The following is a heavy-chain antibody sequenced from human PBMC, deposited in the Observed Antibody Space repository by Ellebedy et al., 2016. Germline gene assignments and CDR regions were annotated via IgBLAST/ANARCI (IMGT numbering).Heavy chain of an antibody. CDR2: IIPILGIA. J-gene: IGHJ2*01. V-gene: IGHV1-69*04. CDR1: GGTFSSYA. D-gene: IGHD2-15*01. Sequence: ASVKVSCKASGGTFSSYAFSWVRQAPGQGLEWMGRIIPILGIANYAQKFQGRVTITADKSTSTAYMELSSLRSEDTAVYYCASAVGGSYWYFDLWGRGTLVTVSS. CDR3: ASAVGGSYWYFDL.